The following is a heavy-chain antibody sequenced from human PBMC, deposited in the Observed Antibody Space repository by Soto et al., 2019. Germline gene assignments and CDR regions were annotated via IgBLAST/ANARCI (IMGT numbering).Heavy chain of an antibody. Sequence: EVQLVESGGGLVQPGGSLRLSCAASGFTFSAYWMHWVRQAPGKGLVWVSRIKIDGSSTSYADSVKGRFTISRDYGKNTLYLQMNSLRAEDTAVYYCASSWGGELVRWGQGTLVTVSS. J-gene: IGHJ4*02. D-gene: IGHD3-16*01. CDR2: IKIDGSST. CDR1: GFTFSAYW. V-gene: IGHV3-74*01. CDR3: ASSWGGELVR.